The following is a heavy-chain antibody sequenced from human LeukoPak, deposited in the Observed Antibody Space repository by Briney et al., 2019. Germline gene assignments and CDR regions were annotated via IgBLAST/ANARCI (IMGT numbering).Heavy chain of an antibody. Sequence: SQTLSLTCTVSGGSISSGSYYWSWIRQPAGKGLEWIGRIYTSGGANYNPSLKSRVTISVDTSKNQFSLKLSSVTAADTAVYYCARIPMGYIVGVNDAFDIWGQGTMVAVSS. V-gene: IGHV4-61*02. CDR2: IYTSGGA. CDR3: ARIPMGYIVGVNDAFDI. CDR1: GGSISSGSYY. D-gene: IGHD1-26*01. J-gene: IGHJ3*02.